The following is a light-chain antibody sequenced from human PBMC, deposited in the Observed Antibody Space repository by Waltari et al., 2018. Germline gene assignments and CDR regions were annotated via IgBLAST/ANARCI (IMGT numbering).Light chain of an antibody. J-gene: IGLJ1*01. Sequence: QSALTQPPSASGSPGQSVPISCTGPRSDVGGSNYVPWYQQHPGKAPKLMIYEVSKRPSGVPDRFSGSKSGNTASLTVSGLQAEDEADYYCSSYAGSDNYVFGTGTKVTVL. V-gene: IGLV2-8*01. CDR1: RSDVGGSNY. CDR3: SSYAGSDNYV. CDR2: EVS.